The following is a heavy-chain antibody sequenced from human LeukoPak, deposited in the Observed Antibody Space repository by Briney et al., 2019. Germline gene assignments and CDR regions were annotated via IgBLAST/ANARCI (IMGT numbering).Heavy chain of an antibody. CDR2: IRASGGTT. V-gene: IGHV3-23*01. D-gene: IGHD3-22*01. CDR1: GFTFNNYD. CDR3: AKSSGYYSEYLQH. Sequence: GRPLRLSCAASGFTFNNYDMIWVRHAPGTGLEWVSTIRASGGTTYYAESVKGRFTTYRDNSKNTLYLQMNSLRAEDTAVYYCAKSSGYYSEYLQHWGQGTLVTVSS. J-gene: IGHJ1*01.